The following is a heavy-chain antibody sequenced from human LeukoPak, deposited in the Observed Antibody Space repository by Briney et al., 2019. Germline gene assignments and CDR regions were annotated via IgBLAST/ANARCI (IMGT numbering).Heavy chain of an antibody. CDR2: IYHSGST. Sequence: SETLSLTCAVYGGSFSGYYWSWIRQPPGKGLEWIGYIYHSGSTYYNPSLKSRVTISVDTSKNQFSLKLSSVTAADTAVYYCARAPLGPDAFDIWGQGTMVIVSS. V-gene: IGHV4-34*01. CDR3: ARAPLGPDAFDI. CDR1: GGSFSGYY. J-gene: IGHJ3*02.